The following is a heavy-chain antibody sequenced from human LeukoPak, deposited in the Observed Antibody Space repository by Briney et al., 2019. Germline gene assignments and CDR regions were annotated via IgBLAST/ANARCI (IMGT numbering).Heavy chain of an antibody. D-gene: IGHD6-13*01. CDR2: INPDSGGT. CDR1: GYTFTGYY. V-gene: IGHV1-2*02. J-gene: IGHJ4*02. CDR3: ARDQEQQQLYDY. Sequence: ASVKASCKASGYTFTGYYMHWVRQAPGQGLEWMGWINPDSGGTNYAQKFQGRVTMTRDTSISTAYMELSRLRSDDTAVYYCARDQEQQQLYDYWGQGTLVTVSS.